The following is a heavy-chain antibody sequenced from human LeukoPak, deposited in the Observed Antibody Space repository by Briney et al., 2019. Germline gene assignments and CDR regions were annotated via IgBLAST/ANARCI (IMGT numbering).Heavy chain of an antibody. D-gene: IGHD3-10*01. CDR2: MNPNSGNT. CDR3: ARAGKRITMVRGVVYWFDP. Sequence: ASVKVSCKASGDTFTSYDINWVRQATGQGLEWMGWMNPNSGNTGYAQKFQGRVTMTRNTSISTAYMELSSLRSEDTAVYYCARAGKRITMVRGVVYWFDPWGQGTLVTVSS. V-gene: IGHV1-8*01. CDR1: GDTFTSYD. J-gene: IGHJ5*02.